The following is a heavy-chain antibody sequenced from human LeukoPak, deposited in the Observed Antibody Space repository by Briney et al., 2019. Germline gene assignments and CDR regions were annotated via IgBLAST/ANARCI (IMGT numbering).Heavy chain of an antibody. D-gene: IGHD6-13*01. Sequence: GGSLRLSCAASGFTLTNYGMHWVRQAPGKGLEWMGRIIPILGIANYAQKFQGRVTITADKSTSTAYMELSSLRSEDTAVYYCARDRVAAAGTGDYWGQGTLVTVSS. V-gene: IGHV1-69*04. CDR1: GFTLTNYG. J-gene: IGHJ4*02. CDR3: ARDRVAAAGTGDY. CDR2: IIPILGIA.